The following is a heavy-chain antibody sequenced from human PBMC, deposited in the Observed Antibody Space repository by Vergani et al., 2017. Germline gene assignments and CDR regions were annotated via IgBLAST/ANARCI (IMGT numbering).Heavy chain of an antibody. CDR1: GGSISSSSYY. D-gene: IGHD3-22*01. J-gene: IGHJ5*02. V-gene: IGHV4-39*01. Sequence: QLQLQESGPGLVKPSETLSLTCTVSGGSISSSSYYWGCIRQPPGKGLEWIGSIYYSGSTYYNPSLKSRVTISVDTSKNQFSLKLSSVTAADTAVYYCARSCPPSSSGYYYVGDWFDPWGQGTLVTVPS. CDR3: ARSCPPSSSGYYYVGDWFDP. CDR2: IYYSGST.